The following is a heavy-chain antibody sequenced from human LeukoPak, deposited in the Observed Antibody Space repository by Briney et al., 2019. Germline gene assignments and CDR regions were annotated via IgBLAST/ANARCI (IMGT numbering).Heavy chain of an antibody. Sequence: ASVKVSCKASGGTFRSNAISWVRQAPGQGLEWMGIINPSGGSTSYAQKFQGRVTMTRDTSTSTVYMELSSLRSEDTAVYYCARGEYYYDSSGYYGYWGQGTLVTVSS. J-gene: IGHJ4*02. CDR3: ARGEYYYDSSGYYGY. D-gene: IGHD3-22*01. V-gene: IGHV1-46*01. CDR1: GGTFRSNA. CDR2: INPSGGST.